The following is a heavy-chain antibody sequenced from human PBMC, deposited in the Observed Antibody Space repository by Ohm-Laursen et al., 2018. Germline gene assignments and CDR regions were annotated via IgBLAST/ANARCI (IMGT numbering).Heavy chain of an antibody. Sequence: GSLRLSCSASGFTVSSNYMSWVRQAPGKGLEWVSVIYSGGSTYYADSVEGRFTTSRDNSKNTLYLQMNSLRAEDTAVYYCAKDPLDYGDTPWYFDYWGQGTLVTVSS. D-gene: IGHD4-17*01. CDR3: AKDPLDYGDTPWYFDY. CDR2: IYSGGST. J-gene: IGHJ4*02. V-gene: IGHV3-66*01. CDR1: GFTVSSNY.